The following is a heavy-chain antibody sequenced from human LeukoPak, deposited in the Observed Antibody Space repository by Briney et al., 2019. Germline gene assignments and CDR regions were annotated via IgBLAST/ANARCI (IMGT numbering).Heavy chain of an antibody. D-gene: IGHD3-22*01. J-gene: IGHJ4*02. Sequence: GSLRLSCAASGFPGSNNEMSWVRPAPGKGLGWVSSISGGSTYYADSRKGRFTISRDNSKNTLHLQMNSLRAEDTAVYYCKKSEDYYDSSGYYWHFDYWGQGTLVTVSS. CDR3: KKSEDYYDSSGYYWHFDY. V-gene: IGHV3-38-3*01. CDR1: GFPGSNNE. CDR2: ISGGST.